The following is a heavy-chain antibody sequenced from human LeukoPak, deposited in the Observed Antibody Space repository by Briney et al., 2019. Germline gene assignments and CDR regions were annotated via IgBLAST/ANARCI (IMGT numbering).Heavy chain of an antibody. CDR3: ASHIHDQSSSWYVDC. J-gene: IGHJ4*02. CDR2: ISPGDSDT. D-gene: IGHD6-13*01. CDR1: GYSFTNYW. Sequence: GESLKISCKASGYSFTNYWIGWVRQMPGKGLEYMGIISPGDSDTRYSPSFQGQVTISVGRSISTAYLQWSSLKASDTGMYYCASHIHDQSSSWYVDCWGQGTPVTVSS. V-gene: IGHV5-51*01.